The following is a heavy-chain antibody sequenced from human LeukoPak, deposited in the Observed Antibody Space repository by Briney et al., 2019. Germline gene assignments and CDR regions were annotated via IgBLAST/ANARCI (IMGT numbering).Heavy chain of an antibody. CDR1: GFSFSSYW. Sequence: GGSLRLSCAASGFSFSSYWMSWVRQAPGKGLEWLASVKEVGSEKYFVDSVRGRFTISRDNAKKSLYLQMDSLRAEDTAVYHCARRFVSDRWSGNYPYFDSWGQGTLVTVSS. V-gene: IGHV3-7*01. D-gene: IGHD3-10*01. J-gene: IGHJ4*02. CDR3: ARRFVSDRWSGNYPYFDS. CDR2: VKEVGSEK.